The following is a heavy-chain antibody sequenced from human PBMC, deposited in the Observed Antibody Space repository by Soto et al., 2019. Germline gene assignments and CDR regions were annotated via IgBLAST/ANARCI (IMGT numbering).Heavy chain of an antibody. CDR3: ARDLASIQLWLDYYYYYGMDV. D-gene: IGHD5-18*01. V-gene: IGHV1-3*01. Sequence: ASVKVSCKASGYTLTSYAIHWVRQAPGQRLEWMGWINAGNGNTKYSQKFQGRVTITRDTSASTAYMELSSLRSEDTAVYYCARDLASIQLWLDYYYYYGMDVWGQGTTVTVSS. J-gene: IGHJ6*02. CDR2: INAGNGNT. CDR1: GYTLTSYA.